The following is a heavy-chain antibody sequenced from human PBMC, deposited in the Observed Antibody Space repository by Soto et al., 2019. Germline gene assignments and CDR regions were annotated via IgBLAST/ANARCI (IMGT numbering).Heavy chain of an antibody. D-gene: IGHD3-3*01. Sequence: EVQLVESGGGVVQPGGSLRLSCVASGFTYSDYWMAWVRQVQGRGLEWVAYMNPDGSQTFYVDSVKGRFTISRDNAKNSLYLRITSLRVEDTAVYYCAREPRVLAYWGQGTLVAVSS. V-gene: IGHV3-7*01. CDR2: MNPDGSQT. J-gene: IGHJ1*01. CDR1: GFTYSDYW. CDR3: AREPRVLAY.